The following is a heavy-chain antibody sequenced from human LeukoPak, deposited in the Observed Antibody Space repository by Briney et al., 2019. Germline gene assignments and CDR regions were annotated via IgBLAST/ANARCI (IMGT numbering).Heavy chain of an antibody. Sequence: PGGSLRLSCAASGFTFSNYGMHWVRQAPGKGLEWVSAISGSGGSTYYADSVKGRFTISRDNSKNTLYLQMNSLRAEDTAVYYCAKTRGYSGYGHFDYWGQGTLVTVSS. CDR3: AKTRGYSGYGHFDY. D-gene: IGHD5-12*01. CDR2: ISGSGGST. J-gene: IGHJ4*02. CDR1: GFTFSNYG. V-gene: IGHV3-23*01.